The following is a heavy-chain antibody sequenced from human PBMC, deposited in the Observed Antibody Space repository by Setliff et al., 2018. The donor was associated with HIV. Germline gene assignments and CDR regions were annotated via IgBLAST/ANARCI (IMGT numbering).Heavy chain of an antibody. D-gene: IGHD3-3*01. CDR3: ATDIWYGYHNFWSGYYNVGFWYFDL. J-gene: IGHJ2*01. CDR2: FDPEDGET. Sequence: ASVKVSCKVSGYTLTELSRHWVRQAPGKGLEWMGGFDPEDGETIYAQKFQGRVTMTEDTSTDTAYMELSSLRSEDTAVYYCATDIWYGYHNFWSGYYNVGFWYFDLWGRGTLVTVSS. CDR1: GYTLTELS. V-gene: IGHV1-24*01.